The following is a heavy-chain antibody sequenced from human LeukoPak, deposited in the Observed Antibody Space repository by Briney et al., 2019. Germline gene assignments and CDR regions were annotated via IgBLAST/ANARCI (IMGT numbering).Heavy chain of an antibody. CDR3: ARVRWLQYPDY. CDR2: IYYSGST. D-gene: IGHD5-24*01. Sequence: SETLSLTCTVSSGSIRTNSTYWGWIRQPPGKGLEWIGSIYYSGSTNYNPSLKSRVTISVDTSKNQFSLKLSSVTAADTAVYYCARVRWLQYPDYWGQGTLVTVSS. CDR1: SGSIRTNSTY. V-gene: IGHV4-39*07. J-gene: IGHJ4*02.